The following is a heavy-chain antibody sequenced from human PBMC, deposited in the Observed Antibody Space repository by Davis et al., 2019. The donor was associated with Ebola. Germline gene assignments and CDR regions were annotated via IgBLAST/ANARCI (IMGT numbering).Heavy chain of an antibody. CDR1: GFTFSNAW. Sequence: GESLKISCAASGFTFSNAWMSWVRQAPGKGLEWVGRIKSKTDGGTTDYAAPVKGRFTISRDDSKNTLYLQMNSLKTEDTAVYYCARERIAAAGTGVYWGQGTLVTVSS. D-gene: IGHD6-13*01. J-gene: IGHJ4*02. V-gene: IGHV3-15*01. CDR3: ARERIAAAGTGVY. CDR2: IKSKTDGGTT.